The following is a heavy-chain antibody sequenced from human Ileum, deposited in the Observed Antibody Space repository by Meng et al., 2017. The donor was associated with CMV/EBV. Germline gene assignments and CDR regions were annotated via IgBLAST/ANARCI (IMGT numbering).Heavy chain of an antibody. J-gene: IGHJ4*02. D-gene: IGHD3-10*01. CDR3: ARGLASGWPDY. CDR2: NTHSGRA. CDR1: GGSFTYYY. Sequence: QASLPQWGPGLLTPSQTLSLTCAVFGGSFTYYYWTWFRQSPGKGLEWIGENTHSGRAYYSSSLTGRATISVDMSKYQFSLKLPSVTAADTAIYYCARGLASGWPDYWGQGTLVTVSS. V-gene: IGHV4-34*01.